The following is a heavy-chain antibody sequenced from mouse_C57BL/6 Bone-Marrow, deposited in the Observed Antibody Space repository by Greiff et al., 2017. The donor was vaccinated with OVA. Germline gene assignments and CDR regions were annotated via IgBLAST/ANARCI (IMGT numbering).Heavy chain of an antibody. CDR2: ISDGGSYT. D-gene: IGHD2-2*01. CDR3: AREGVTGY. V-gene: IGHV5-4*01. J-gene: IGHJ3*01. Sequence: EVQVVESGGGLVKPGGSLKLSCAASGFTFSSYAMSWVRQTPEKRLEWVATISDGGSYTYYPDNVKGRFTISRDNAKNNLYLQMSHLKSEDTAMYYCAREGVTGYWGQGTLVTVSA. CDR1: GFTFSSYA.